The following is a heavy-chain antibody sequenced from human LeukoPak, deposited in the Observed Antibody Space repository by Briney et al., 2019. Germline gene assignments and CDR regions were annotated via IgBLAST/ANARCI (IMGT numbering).Heavy chain of an antibody. D-gene: IGHD2-2*01. CDR3: ARDRPGYCSSTSCYLNWFDP. CDR2: IIPIFGTA. V-gene: IGHV1-69*13. CDR1: GGTFSSYA. J-gene: IGHJ5*02. Sequence: SVKVSCKASGGTFSSYAISWVRQAPGQGLEWMGGIIPIFGTANYAQKFQGRVTITADESTSTAYMELSSLRSEDTAVYYCARDRPGYCSSTSCYLNWFDPWGQGTLVTVSS.